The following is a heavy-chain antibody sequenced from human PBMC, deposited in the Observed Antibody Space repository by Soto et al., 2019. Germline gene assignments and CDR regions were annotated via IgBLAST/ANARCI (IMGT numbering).Heavy chain of an antibody. CDR1: GFTFSRYN. CDR2: ISGSSRTT. J-gene: IGHJ5*02. CDR3: ARDPDDYCGNNWFDP. D-gene: IGHD4-17*01. Sequence: EVQLVESGGGLVQPGGSLRLSCAASGFTFSRYNMNWVRQAPGKGLEWVSYISGSSRTTYYADSVKGRFTISRDNAKNSLYLQLNSLRDEDTAVYYCARDPDDYCGNNWFDPWGQGTLVTVSP. V-gene: IGHV3-48*02.